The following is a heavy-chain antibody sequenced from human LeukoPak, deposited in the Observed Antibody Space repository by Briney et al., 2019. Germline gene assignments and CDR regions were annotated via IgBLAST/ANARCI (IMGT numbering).Heavy chain of an antibody. V-gene: IGHV3-21*01. CDR3: AKLLGYCSSTSCYDDH. CDR2: ISSSSSYI. CDR1: GFTFSSYS. Sequence: GGSLRLSCAASGFTFSSYSMNWVRQAPGKGLEWVSSISSSSSYIYYADSVKGRFTISRDNAKNSLYLQMNSLRAEDTAVYYCAKLLGYCSSTSCYDDHWGQGTLVTVSS. J-gene: IGHJ5*02. D-gene: IGHD2-2*01.